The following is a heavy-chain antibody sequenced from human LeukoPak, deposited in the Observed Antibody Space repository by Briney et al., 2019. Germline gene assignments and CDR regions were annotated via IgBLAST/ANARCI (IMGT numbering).Heavy chain of an antibody. CDR1: GFTFSSYG. CDR3: AKEPGAQVYYYYGMDV. Sequence: HPGGSLRLSCAASGFTFSSYGMHWVRQAPGKGLEWVAVISYDGSNKYYADSVKGRSTISRDNSKNTLYLQMNSLRAEDTAVYYCAKEPGAQVYYYYGMDVWGQGTTVTVSS. D-gene: IGHD1-14*01. CDR2: ISYDGSNK. J-gene: IGHJ6*02. V-gene: IGHV3-30*18.